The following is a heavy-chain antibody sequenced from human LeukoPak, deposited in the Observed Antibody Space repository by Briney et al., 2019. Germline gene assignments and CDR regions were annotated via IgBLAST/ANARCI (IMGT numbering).Heavy chain of an antibody. Sequence: SETLSLTCTVSGDPITNYYWSWIRHSPGKGLESIGFIHHSGSANYNPSLKSRVTMSVDTSKDQFSLKMSSVTAADTAVYHCARARRVAVRGQYFDFWGQGALVTVSS. CDR3: ARARRVAVRGQYFDF. D-gene: IGHD3-10*02. CDR2: IHHSGSA. V-gene: IGHV4-59*01. CDR1: GDPITNYY. J-gene: IGHJ4*02.